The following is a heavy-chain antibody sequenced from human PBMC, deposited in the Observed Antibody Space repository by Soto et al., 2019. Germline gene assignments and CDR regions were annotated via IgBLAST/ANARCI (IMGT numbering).Heavy chain of an antibody. V-gene: IGHV3-23*01. J-gene: IGHJ6*02. CDR3: ARVGATSLGYYYYGMDV. CDR2: ISGSGGST. D-gene: IGHD1-26*01. Sequence: GGSLRLSCAASGFTFSSYAMSWVRQAPGKGLEWVSAISGSGGSTYYADSVKGRFTISRDNSKNTLYLQMNSLRAEDTAVYYCARVGATSLGYYYYGMDVWGQGTTVTVSS. CDR1: GFTFSSYA.